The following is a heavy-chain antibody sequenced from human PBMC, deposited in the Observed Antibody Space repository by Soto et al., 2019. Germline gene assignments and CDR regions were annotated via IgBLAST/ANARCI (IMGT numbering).Heavy chain of an antibody. J-gene: IGHJ4*02. Sequence: SETLSLTCTVSGGSISSGGYYWSWIRQHPGKGLEWIGYIYYSGSTYYNPSLKSRVTISVDTSKNQFSLKLSSVTAADTAVYYCARGGGSGYSGYHRYFDYWGQGTLVTVSS. V-gene: IGHV4-31*03. D-gene: IGHD5-12*01. CDR3: ARGGGSGYSGYHRYFDY. CDR1: GGSISSGGYY. CDR2: IYYSGST.